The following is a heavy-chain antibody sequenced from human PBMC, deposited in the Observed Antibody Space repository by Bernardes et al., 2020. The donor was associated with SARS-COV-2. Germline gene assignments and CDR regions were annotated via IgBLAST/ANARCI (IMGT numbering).Heavy chain of an antibody. CDR2: ISSRSTTI. Sequence: GGSLRLSCEASGFSFSEYAMNWVRQAPGKGLEWLSYISSRSTTIYVADTVKGRFAISRDNAKNSEYLQMNSLRAEDTAVYYCARGRGAVAPMDHWGQGTLVTVSS. J-gene: IGHJ4*02. CDR1: GFSFSEYA. CDR3: ARGRGAVAPMDH. D-gene: IGHD1-26*01. V-gene: IGHV3-48*01.